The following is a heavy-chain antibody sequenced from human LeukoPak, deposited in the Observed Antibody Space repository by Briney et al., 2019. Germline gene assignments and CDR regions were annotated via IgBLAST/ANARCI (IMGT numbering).Heavy chain of an antibody. CDR1: GFSFSSYW. D-gene: IGHD2-2*01. CDR3: ARLSDSISCFGFDV. V-gene: IGHV3-7*01. J-gene: IGHJ3*01. CDR2: IKQDESEK. Sequence: GGSLRLSCEASGFSFSSYWMSWVRQAPGKGLEWVAKIKQDESEKYYVGSVRGRFTISRDNAKNSLYLQMNSLRADDTAVYYCARLSDSISCFGFDVWGHGTTVTVSS.